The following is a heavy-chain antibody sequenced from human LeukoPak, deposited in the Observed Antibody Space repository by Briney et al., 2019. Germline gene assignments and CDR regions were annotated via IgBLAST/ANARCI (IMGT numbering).Heavy chain of an antibody. V-gene: IGHV4-59*01. J-gene: IGHJ6*02. CDR1: GGSTSTYY. CDR3: AREDYYYGLDV. Sequence: SEILSLTCTVSGGSTSTYYRSWIRQPPGKGLEWIGYIHKSDSTRYNPSLENRVIISEDTSKNQFSLKLNSVTAADTAVYYCAREDYYYGLDVWGQGTTVTVSS. CDR2: IHKSDST.